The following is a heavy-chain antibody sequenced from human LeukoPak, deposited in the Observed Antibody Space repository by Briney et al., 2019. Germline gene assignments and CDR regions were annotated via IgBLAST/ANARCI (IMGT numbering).Heavy chain of an antibody. CDR2: IYHSGST. D-gene: IGHD1-1*01. V-gene: IGHV4-30-2*01. CDR3: ARIGGYSPVDY. CDR1: GGSISSGGYY. Sequence: ASQTLSLTCTVSGGSISSGGYYWSWIRQPPGKGLERIGYIYHSGSTYYNPSLKSRVTISVDRSKNQFSLKLSSVTAADTAVYYCARIGGYSPVDYWGQGTLVTVSS. J-gene: IGHJ4*02.